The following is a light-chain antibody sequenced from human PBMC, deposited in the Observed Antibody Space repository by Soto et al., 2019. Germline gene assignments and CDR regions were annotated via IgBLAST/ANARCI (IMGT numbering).Light chain of an antibody. CDR1: QDISNY. Sequence: DIQMTQSPSSLSASVGDRVTITCQASQDISNYLNWYQQKPGKAPKVLIYAASSLQSGVPSRFSGSGSGTDFTLTISSLQPEDFATYYCQQSSSIPRTFGQGTKLEIK. V-gene: IGKV1-39*01. CDR3: QQSSSIPRT. J-gene: IGKJ2*01. CDR2: AAS.